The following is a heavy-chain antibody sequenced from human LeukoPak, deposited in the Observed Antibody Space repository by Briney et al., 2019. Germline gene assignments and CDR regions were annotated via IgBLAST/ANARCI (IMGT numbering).Heavy chain of an antibody. V-gene: IGHV1-24*01. J-gene: IGHJ4*02. D-gene: IGHD3-22*01. CDR3: ATPYYYDSSGYPPV. Sequence: ASVTVSCKVSGYTLTELSMHWVRQAPGKGLEWMGGFDPEDGETIYAQKFQGRVTMTEDTSTDTAYMELSSLRSEDTAVYYCATPYYYDSSGYPPVWGQGTLVTVSS. CDR2: FDPEDGET. CDR1: GYTLTELS.